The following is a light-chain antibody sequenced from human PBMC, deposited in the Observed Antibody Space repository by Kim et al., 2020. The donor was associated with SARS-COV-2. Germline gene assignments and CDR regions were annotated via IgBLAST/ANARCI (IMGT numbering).Light chain of an antibody. CDR1: RASDNY. J-gene: IGKJ1*01. CDR2: GAS. CDR3: QMYYSAPWT. V-gene: IGKV1-27*01. Sequence: GSVGDRVTITCRARRASDNYLAWYQQRPGKVPELLIHGASDLQSGVPSLFSGSGSATYFTLTISSLQPEDVATYYCQMYYSAPWTFGQGTKVDIK.